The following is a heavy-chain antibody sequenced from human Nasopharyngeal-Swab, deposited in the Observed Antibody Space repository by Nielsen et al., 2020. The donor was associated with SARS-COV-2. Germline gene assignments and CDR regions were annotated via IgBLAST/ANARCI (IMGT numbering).Heavy chain of an antibody. CDR3: ARDGVVYTSSWYGDNGFDP. CDR1: GGSISSSSYY. CDR2: IYYSGST. J-gene: IGHJ5*02. V-gene: IGHV4-39*02. D-gene: IGHD6-13*01. Sequence: SETLSLTCTVSGGSISSSSYYWGWIRQPPGKGLEWIGRIYYSGSTYYNPSLKGRVTISVDTSKNQFSLKLSSVTAADTAVYYCARDGVVYTSSWYGDNGFDPWGQGTLVTVSS.